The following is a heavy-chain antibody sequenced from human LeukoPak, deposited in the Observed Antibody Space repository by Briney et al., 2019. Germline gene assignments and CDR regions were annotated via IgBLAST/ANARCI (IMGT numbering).Heavy chain of an antibody. J-gene: IGHJ6*03. CDR2: ISSGGDFI. CDR1: GFTFSTYA. CDR3: ATIRGVIGYMDV. V-gene: IGHV3-21*01. D-gene: IGHD3-3*01. Sequence: PGGSLRLSCATSGFTFSTYAMNWVRQAPGKGLEWVSSISSGGDFIYYADSLKGRFTISRDNAKNSLYLQINSLRAEDTAVYYCATIRGVIGYMDVWGKGTTVTVSS.